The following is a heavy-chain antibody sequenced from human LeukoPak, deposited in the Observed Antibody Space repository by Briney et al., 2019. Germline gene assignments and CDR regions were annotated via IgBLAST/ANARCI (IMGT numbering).Heavy chain of an antibody. D-gene: IGHD3-10*01. CDR1: GGTFSSYA. V-gene: IGHV1-2*06. CDR3: ARDPHGSGSYYLDFDY. J-gene: IGHJ4*02. CDR2: INPNSGGT. Sequence: GSSVKVSCKASGGTFSSYAISWVRQAPGQGLEWMGRINPNSGGTNYAQKFQGRVTMTRDTSISTAYMELSRLRSDDTAVYYCARDPHGSGSYYLDFDYWGQGTLVTVSS.